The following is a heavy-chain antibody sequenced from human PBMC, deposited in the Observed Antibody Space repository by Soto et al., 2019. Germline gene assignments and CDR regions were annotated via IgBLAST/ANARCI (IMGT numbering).Heavy chain of an antibody. Sequence: QVQLVESGGGVVQPGRSLRLSCAASGSSFSSYGIHWVRKVPGKGLEWVAVISYDGTYKQYADYVKGRFTFSRDNSKNTVYLQMNSLRAEDTAVYYCAKDRGYYSSSWPFSWGKGTLVTVSS. CDR3: AKDRGYYSSSWPFS. CDR2: ISYDGTYK. D-gene: IGHD6-13*01. CDR1: GSSFSSYG. J-gene: IGHJ4*02. V-gene: IGHV3-30*18.